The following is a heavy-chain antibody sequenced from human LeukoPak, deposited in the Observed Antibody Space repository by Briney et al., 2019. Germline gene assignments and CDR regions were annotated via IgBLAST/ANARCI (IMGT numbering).Heavy chain of an antibody. Sequence: PGGSLRLSCAASGFTVSSTYMSWVRQAPGKGLEWVSVIYGGVSTCYADSVKGRITISRHNPKNTVYLQMNSLRPEDTAVYYCARSYDLWSGWDYWGQGTLVTVSS. CDR2: IYGGVST. CDR3: ARSYDLWSGWDY. CDR1: GFTVSSTY. J-gene: IGHJ4*02. D-gene: IGHD3-3*01. V-gene: IGHV3-53*04.